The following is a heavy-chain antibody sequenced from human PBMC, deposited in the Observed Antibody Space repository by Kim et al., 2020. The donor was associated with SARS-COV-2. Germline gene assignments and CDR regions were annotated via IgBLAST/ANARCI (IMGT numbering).Heavy chain of an antibody. D-gene: IGHD3-10*01. CDR1: GFPFSIYG. J-gene: IGHJ4*02. CDR2: MWSDGSNK. CDR3: ARGDGDAHNYFDY. V-gene: IGHV3-33*01. Sequence: GGSLRLSCAASGFPFSIYGMHWVRQAPGKGLEWVAVMWSDGSNKYYADSVKGRFAISRDTSKNMLYLQMNSLRVEDTSVYYCARGDGDAHNYFDYWGRGSLVTVSS.